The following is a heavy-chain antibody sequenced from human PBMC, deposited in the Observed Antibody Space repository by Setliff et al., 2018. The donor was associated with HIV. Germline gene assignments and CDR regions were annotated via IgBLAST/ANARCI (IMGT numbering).Heavy chain of an antibody. V-gene: IGHV1-2*02. J-gene: IGHJ6*03. Sequence: ASVKVSCKASGYTFTDYYMHWVRQVPGQGLEWMGWINPKSGGTNSALKFQGRVTMTRDTSISTAYMELSRLRSDDTAVYYCARDGGGPGDYYYYYMDVWAKRDHGHRSP. CDR2: INPKSGGT. D-gene: IGHD3-16*01. CDR3: ARDGGGPGDYYYYYMDV. CDR1: GYTFTDYY.